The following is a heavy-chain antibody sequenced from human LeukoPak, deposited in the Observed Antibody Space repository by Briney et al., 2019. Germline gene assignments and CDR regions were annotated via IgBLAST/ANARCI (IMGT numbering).Heavy chain of an antibody. J-gene: IGHJ2*01. Sequence: GGSLRLSCAASEFTFSIAMSWVRQPPGKGLEWVSVIYSGGSTYYADSVKGRFTISRDNSKNTLYLQMNSLRAEDTAVYYCARASLGDCVDWYFDLWGRGTLVTVSS. V-gene: IGHV3-53*01. CDR3: ARASLGDCVDWYFDL. D-gene: IGHD2-21*02. CDR2: IYSGGST. CDR1: EFTFSIA.